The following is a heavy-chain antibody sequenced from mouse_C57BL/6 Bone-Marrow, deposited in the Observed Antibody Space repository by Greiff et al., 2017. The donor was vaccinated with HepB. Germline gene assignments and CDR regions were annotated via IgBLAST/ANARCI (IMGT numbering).Heavy chain of an antibody. CDR2: INPSSGYT. Sequence: VQLQQSGAELARPGASVKMSCKASGYTFTSYTMHWVKQRPGQGLEWIGYINPSSGYTKYNQTFKDKATLTADKSSSTAYMQLSSLTSEDSAVYYCASGTTVPFAYWGQGTLVTVSA. V-gene: IGHV1-4*01. CDR1: GYTFTSYT. D-gene: IGHD1-1*01. J-gene: IGHJ3*01. CDR3: ASGTTVPFAY.